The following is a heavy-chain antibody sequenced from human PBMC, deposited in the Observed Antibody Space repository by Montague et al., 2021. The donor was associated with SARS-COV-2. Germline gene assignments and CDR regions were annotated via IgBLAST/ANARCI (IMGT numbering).Heavy chain of an antibody. CDR3: ARDSLVASYYYYGVDV. V-gene: IGHV4-59*13. Sequence: SETLSLTCTVSGGSISGYYWNWIRQPPGKGLEWIGYIYSSGSTNYKPSLKSRVTMSVDTSKNQLSLNLSSVTAADTAVYYCARDSLVASYYYYGVDVWGQGTTVTVAS. D-gene: IGHD2-2*01. CDR2: IYSSGST. CDR1: GGSISGYY. J-gene: IGHJ6*02.